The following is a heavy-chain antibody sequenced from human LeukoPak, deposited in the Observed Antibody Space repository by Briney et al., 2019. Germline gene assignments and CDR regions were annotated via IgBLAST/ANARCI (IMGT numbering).Heavy chain of an antibody. CDR3: ASRVNEFWSGYCLDY. CDR1: GGTFSSYT. Sequence: SVKVSCKASGGTFSSYTISWVRQAPGQGLEWMGRIIPILGIANYAQKFQGRVTITADKSTSTAYMELSSLRSEDTAVYYCASRVNEFWSGYCLDYWGQGTLVTVFS. V-gene: IGHV1-69*02. CDR2: IIPILGIA. D-gene: IGHD3-3*01. J-gene: IGHJ4*02.